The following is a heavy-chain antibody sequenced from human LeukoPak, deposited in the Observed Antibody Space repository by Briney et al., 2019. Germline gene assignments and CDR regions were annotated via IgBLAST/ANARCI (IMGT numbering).Heavy chain of an antibody. CDR1: GFTFSSYG. CDR2: IYSGGST. D-gene: IGHD3-9*01. Sequence: GGSLRLSCAASGFTFSSYGMHWVRQAPGKGLEWVSVIYSGGSTHYADSVKGRFTISRDNSKNTLYLQMNSLRAEDTAVYYCARDRPHYDSLTGYPADWGQGTLVTVSS. CDR3: ARDRPHYDSLTGYPAD. J-gene: IGHJ4*02. V-gene: IGHV3-66*01.